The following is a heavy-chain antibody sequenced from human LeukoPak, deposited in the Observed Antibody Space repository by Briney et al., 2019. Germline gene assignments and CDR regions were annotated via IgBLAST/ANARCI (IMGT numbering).Heavy chain of an antibody. V-gene: IGHV4-59*01. CDR3: ARNAPEWDFDI. J-gene: IGHJ3*02. CDR2: IYSSGNT. CDR1: GASISSYY. D-gene: IGHD1-26*01. Sequence: SETLSLTCTFSGASISSYYWNWIRQRPGKGLEWIGYIYSSGNTNYNPSLKSRVTISIDTSKKHFSMRLSSVTAADTAVYYCARNAPEWDFDIWGQGAMVTVSS.